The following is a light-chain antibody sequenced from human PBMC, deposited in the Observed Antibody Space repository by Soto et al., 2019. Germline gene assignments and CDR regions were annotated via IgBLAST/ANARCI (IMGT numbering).Light chain of an antibody. Sequence: QSALTQPASVSGSPGQSITISCTGTSSDVGGYNYVSWYQQHPVKAPKLMIYDVTNRPSGVSDRFSGSKSGNTASLTISGLQAEDEADYYCSSYTSSSTSYVFGTGTKVTVL. CDR1: SSDVGGYNY. CDR3: SSYTSSSTSYV. CDR2: DVT. J-gene: IGLJ1*01. V-gene: IGLV2-14*01.